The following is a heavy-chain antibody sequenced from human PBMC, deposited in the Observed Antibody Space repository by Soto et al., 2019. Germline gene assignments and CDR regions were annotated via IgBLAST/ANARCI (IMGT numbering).Heavy chain of an antibody. CDR3: ARVLAARASRDFDY. CDR2: INPSGGT. Sequence: SETLSLTCAVYGGSFSTDYWSWIRQPPGKGLEWIGEINPSGGTNYNPSLKSRATISVATSKNQFSLKLSSVTAADTSVYYCARVLAARASRDFDYWGQGTLVTVSS. V-gene: IGHV4-34*01. D-gene: IGHD6-6*01. CDR1: GGSFSTDY. J-gene: IGHJ4*02.